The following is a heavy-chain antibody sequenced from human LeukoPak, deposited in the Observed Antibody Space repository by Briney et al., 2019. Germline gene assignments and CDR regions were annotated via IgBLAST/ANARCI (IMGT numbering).Heavy chain of an antibody. CDR2: ISSSNSYI. V-gene: IGHV3-21*01. Sequence: KAGGSLRLSCAASGFTFSSYGMNWVRQAPGKGLEWVSSISSSNSYIYYADSVKGRFTISRDNAKNSLYLQMNSLRAEDTAVYYCARGQRLEQDYWGQGTLVTVSS. D-gene: IGHD1/OR15-1a*01. J-gene: IGHJ4*02. CDR3: ARGQRLEQDY. CDR1: GFTFSSYG.